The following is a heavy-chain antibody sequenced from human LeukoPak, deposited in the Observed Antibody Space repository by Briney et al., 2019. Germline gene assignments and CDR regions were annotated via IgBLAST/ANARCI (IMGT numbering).Heavy chain of an antibody. D-gene: IGHD1-7*01. J-gene: IGHJ4*02. V-gene: IGHV1-24*01. CDR2: FDPEDGET. CDR3: AAEVRITGTTAFDY. CDR1: GYTLTELS. Sequence: EASVKVSCKVSGYTLTELSMHWVRQAPGKGLEWMGGFDPEDGETIYAQKFQGRVTMTEDTSTDTAYMELSSLRSEDTAVYYCAAEVRITGTTAFDYWGQGTLVTVSS.